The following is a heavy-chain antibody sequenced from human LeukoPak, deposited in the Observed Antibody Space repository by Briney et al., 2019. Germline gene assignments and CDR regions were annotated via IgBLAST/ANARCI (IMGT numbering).Heavy chain of an antibody. CDR1: GGSFSGYY. CDR2: INHSGST. Sequence: SETLSLTCAVYGGSFSGYYWSWIRQPPGKGLEWIGEINHSGSTNYNPSLKGRVTISLDTSNNQFSLKLSSVTAADTAVYYCARDRENTSGWQGWFDPWGQGTLVTVSS. V-gene: IGHV4-34*01. CDR3: ARDRENTSGWQGWFDP. D-gene: IGHD6-19*01. J-gene: IGHJ5*02.